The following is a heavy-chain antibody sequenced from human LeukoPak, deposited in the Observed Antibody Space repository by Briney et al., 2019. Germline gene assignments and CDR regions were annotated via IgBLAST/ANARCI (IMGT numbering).Heavy chain of an antibody. Sequence: PSETLSLTCTVSGGSISSRSYYWGWIRQPPGKGLEWIRSIYYSGSTYYNASLKSRVTTSVDTSKNQFSLKLTSVTAADTAVYYCAIQRLDGTDVWGQGITVTVSS. CDR2: IYYSGST. V-gene: IGHV4-39*01. CDR3: AIQRLDGTDV. D-gene: IGHD6-19*01. CDR1: GGSISSRSYY. J-gene: IGHJ6*02.